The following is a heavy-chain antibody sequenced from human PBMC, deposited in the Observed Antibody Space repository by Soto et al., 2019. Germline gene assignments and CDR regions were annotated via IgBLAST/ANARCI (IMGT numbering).Heavy chain of an antibody. CDR2: IYYSGST. Sequence: SATLSLTCTVSGGSISSYYWSWIRQPPGKGLEWIGYIYYSGSTNYNPSLKSRVTISVDTSKNQFSLKLSSVTAADTAVYYCARDQKSNYYYGMDAWGQGTTVTVS. CDR3: ARDQKSNYYYGMDA. V-gene: IGHV4-59*01. J-gene: IGHJ6*02. CDR1: GGSISSYY.